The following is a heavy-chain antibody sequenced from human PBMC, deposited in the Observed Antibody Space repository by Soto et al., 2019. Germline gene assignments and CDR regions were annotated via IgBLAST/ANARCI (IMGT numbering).Heavy chain of an antibody. D-gene: IGHD6-19*01. J-gene: IGHJ5*02. CDR3: ARQGIAVAGPGGWFDP. Sequence: GESLKISCKGSGYSFTSYWIGWVRQMPGKGLEWMGIIYPGDSDTRYSTSFQGQVTISADKSISTAYLQWSSLKASDTAMYYCARQGIAVAGPGGWFDPWGQGTLVTVSS. V-gene: IGHV5-51*01. CDR2: IYPGDSDT. CDR1: GYSFTSYW.